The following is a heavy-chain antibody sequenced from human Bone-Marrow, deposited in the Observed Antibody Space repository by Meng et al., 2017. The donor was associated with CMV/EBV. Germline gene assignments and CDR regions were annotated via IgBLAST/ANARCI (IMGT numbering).Heavy chain of an antibody. D-gene: IGHD2-15*01. V-gene: IGHV5-51*01. J-gene: IGHJ4*02. CDR1: GYSFTSYW. CDR2: IYPGDSDT. Sequence: KVSCKGSGYSFTSYWIGWVRQMPGKGLEWMGIIYPGDSDTRYSPSFQGQVTISADKSISTAYLQWSSLKASDTAMYYCARHSYCSGGSCHRNLDYWGQGTLVPVSS. CDR3: ARHSYCSGGSCHRNLDY.